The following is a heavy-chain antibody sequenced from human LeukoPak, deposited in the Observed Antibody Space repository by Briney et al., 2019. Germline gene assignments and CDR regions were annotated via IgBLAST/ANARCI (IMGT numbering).Heavy chain of an antibody. CDR2: IWYDGSNK. D-gene: IGHD6-13*01. Sequence: PGRSLRLSCGASGFTFSSYGMHWVRQAPGKGLEWVAVIWYDGSNKYYADSVKGRFTISRDNSKNTLYLQMNSLRGEDTAVYYCARGSSSWYSDWLDPWGQGTLVTVSS. J-gene: IGHJ5*02. CDR1: GFTFSSYG. V-gene: IGHV3-33*01. CDR3: ARGSSSWYSDWLDP.